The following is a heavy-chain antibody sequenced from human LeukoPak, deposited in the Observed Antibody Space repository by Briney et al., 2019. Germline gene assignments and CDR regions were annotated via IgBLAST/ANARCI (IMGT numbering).Heavy chain of an antibody. D-gene: IGHD3-10*01. CDR1: GFTFSSYE. CDR2: TNQDGSVE. V-gene: IGHV3-7*01. Sequence: PGGSLRLSCAASGFTFSSYEMNWVRQAPGQGLEWVAHTNQDGSVEFHVDSVKGRFTISRDNAKNSLYLQMNSLRADDTAVYYCARDYYGSHDYWGQGALVTVSS. J-gene: IGHJ4*02. CDR3: ARDYYGSHDY.